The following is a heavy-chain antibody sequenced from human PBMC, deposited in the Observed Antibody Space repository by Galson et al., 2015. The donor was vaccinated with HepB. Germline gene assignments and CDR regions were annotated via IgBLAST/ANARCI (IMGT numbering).Heavy chain of an antibody. V-gene: IGHV1-69*13. CDR1: GGTFTTYT. CDR3: ARDGEASGTYLDY. D-gene: IGHD1-26*01. J-gene: IGHJ4*02. CDR2: IIPIFDKT. Sequence: SVKVSCKASGGTFTTYTTSWVRQAPGQGLEWMGGIIPIFDKTNHVQKFQGRVTITADESTSTVYMELSSLKYDDTAVYYCARDGEASGTYLDYWGQGTLVIVSS.